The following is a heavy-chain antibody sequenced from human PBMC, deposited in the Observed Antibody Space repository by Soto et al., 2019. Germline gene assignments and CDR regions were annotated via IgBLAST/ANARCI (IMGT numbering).Heavy chain of an antibody. CDR2: IYPGDSDT. D-gene: IGHD3-10*01. V-gene: IGHV5-51*01. CDR3: ARHKYRGVIIEGFEQ. J-gene: IGHJ5*02. CDR1: GYSFTSYW. Sequence: GESLKISCKGSGYSFTSYWIGWVREMPGKGLEWMGIIYPGDSDTRYSPSFQGQVTISADKSISTAYLQWSSLKASDTAMYYCARHKYRGVIIEGFEQWGQETLVTVSA.